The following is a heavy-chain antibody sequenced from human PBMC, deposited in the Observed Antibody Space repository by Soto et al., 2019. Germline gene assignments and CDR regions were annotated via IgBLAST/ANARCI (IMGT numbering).Heavy chain of an antibody. D-gene: IGHD1-26*01. CDR2: INAGNGNT. V-gene: IGHV1-3*01. CDR3: ARGRVIVGATTGWFDP. J-gene: IGHJ5*02. CDR1: GYTFTSYA. Sequence: QVQLVQSGADVKKPGASVKVSCKASGYTFTSYAMHWVRQAPGQRLEWMGWINAGNGNTKYSQKFQGRVTITRDTSASTAYMELSSLRSEDTAVYYCARGRVIVGATTGWFDPWGQGTLVTVSS.